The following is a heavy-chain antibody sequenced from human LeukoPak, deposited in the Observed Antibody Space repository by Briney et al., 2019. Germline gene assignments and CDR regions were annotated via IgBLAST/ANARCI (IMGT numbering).Heavy chain of an antibody. CDR2: IYYSGST. D-gene: IGHD3-9*01. Sequence: SETLSLTCSVSGGSMNSYYWSWIRQSSGKGLEWIGYIYYSGSTNYNPSLKSRVTISVDTSKNQFSLKLSSVTAVDTAVYYCARHVWLQPFDYWGQGTLVTVSS. CDR1: GGSMNSYY. CDR3: ARHVWLQPFDY. J-gene: IGHJ4*02. V-gene: IGHV4-59*08.